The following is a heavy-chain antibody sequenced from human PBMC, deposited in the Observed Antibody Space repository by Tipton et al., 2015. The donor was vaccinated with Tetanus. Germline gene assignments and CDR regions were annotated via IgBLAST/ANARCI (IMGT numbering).Heavy chain of an antibody. CDR2: IYSSGSI. J-gene: IGHJ5*02. CDR3: ARHRYGYWFDP. CDR1: GGSLSGYH. Sequence: TLSLTCTVSGGSLSGYHWNWIRQSPGKGLERIGYIYSSGSISYNPSLKSRLTIDVDTSQNLFSLKVTSVTTADTAVYYCARHRYGYWFDPWGPGALVTVSS. D-gene: IGHD5-18*01. V-gene: IGHV4-4*08.